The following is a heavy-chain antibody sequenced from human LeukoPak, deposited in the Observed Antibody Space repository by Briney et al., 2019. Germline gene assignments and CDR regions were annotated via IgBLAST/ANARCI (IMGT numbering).Heavy chain of an antibody. D-gene: IGHD3-9*01. V-gene: IGHV4-59*01. CDR3: ARGLEYYDILTGYYNYYYYYMDV. J-gene: IGHJ6*03. Sequence: SETLSLTCAVFGGSFSSYYWSWIRQPPGKGLEWIGYIYYSGSTNYNPSLKSRVTISVDTSKNQFSLKLSSVTAADTAVYYCARGLEYYDILTGYYNYYYYYMDVWGKGTTVTVFS. CDR2: IYYSGST. CDR1: GGSFSSYY.